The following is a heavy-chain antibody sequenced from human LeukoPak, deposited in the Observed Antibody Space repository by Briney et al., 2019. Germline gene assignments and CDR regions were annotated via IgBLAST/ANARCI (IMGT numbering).Heavy chain of an antibody. CDR2: IYYSGST. D-gene: IGHD3-10*01. Sequence: PSETLSLTCIVSGRSITSSPYHWDWIRQPPGKGLECIGSIYYSGSTYYNPSLKSRVTMSVDTSRNQFSLKLNSVTAADTAVYYCARHSLMVRALGFDYWGQGTLVTVSS. CDR1: GRSITSSPYH. CDR3: ARHSLMVRALGFDY. J-gene: IGHJ4*02. V-gene: IGHV4-39*01.